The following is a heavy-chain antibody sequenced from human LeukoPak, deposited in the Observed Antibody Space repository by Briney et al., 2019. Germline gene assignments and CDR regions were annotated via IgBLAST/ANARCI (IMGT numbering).Heavy chain of an antibody. CDR3: ARESAATIAARPWGFDY. V-gene: IGHV3-64*01. CDR1: GFTFSSYA. CDR2: ISSNGGST. D-gene: IGHD6-6*01. J-gene: IGHJ4*02. Sequence: PGGSLRLSCAASGFTFSSYAMHWVRQAPGKGLEYVSAISSNGGSTYYANSVKGRFTISRDNSKNTLYLQMGSLRAEDMAVYYCARESAATIAARPWGFDYWGQGTLVTVSS.